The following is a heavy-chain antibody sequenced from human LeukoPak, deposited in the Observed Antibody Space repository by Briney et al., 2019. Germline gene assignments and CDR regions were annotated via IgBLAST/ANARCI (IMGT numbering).Heavy chain of an antibody. Sequence: ASVKVSCKAFGYTFTNYIIHWVRQAPGQRLEWMGWINAGNGDTEYSHKFQGRVTSTRDTSASTAYMDLSSLRFEDTAVYYCARVVTRLREGAYQYDLDVWGQGTTVTVSS. D-gene: IGHD3-16*01. CDR1: GYTFTNYI. CDR2: INAGNGDT. J-gene: IGHJ6*02. CDR3: ARVVTRLREGAYQYDLDV. V-gene: IGHV1-3*01.